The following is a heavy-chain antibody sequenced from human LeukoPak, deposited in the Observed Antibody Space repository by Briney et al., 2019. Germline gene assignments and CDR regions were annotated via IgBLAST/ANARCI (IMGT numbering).Heavy chain of an antibody. D-gene: IGHD6-19*01. CDR1: GGSISSYY. V-gene: IGHV4-59*01. J-gene: IGHJ4*02. Sequence: SETLSLTCTVPGGSISSYYWSWIRQPPGKGLEWIGYIYYSGSTNYNPSLKSRVTISVDTSKNQFSLKLSSVTAADTAVYYCAGIAVAGTGSGLNFDYWGQGTLVTVAS. CDR2: IYYSGST. CDR3: AGIAVAGTGSGLNFDY.